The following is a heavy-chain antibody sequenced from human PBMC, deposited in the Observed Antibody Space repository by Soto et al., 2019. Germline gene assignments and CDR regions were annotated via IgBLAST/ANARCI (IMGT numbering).Heavy chain of an antibody. CDR3: ASDYRPSTTMVRGVMDFSYYYYGMAV. J-gene: IGHJ6*02. V-gene: IGHV3-11*06. Sequence: QVQLVESGGGLVKPGGSLRLSCAASGFTFSDYYMSWIRQAPGKGLEWVSYISSSSSYTNYADSVKGRFTISRDNAKNSLYLQRNSLRAEDAAVYYCASDYRPSTTMVRGVMDFSYYYYGMAVWGQGTTVTVSS. CDR2: ISSSSSYT. D-gene: IGHD3-10*01. CDR1: GFTFSDYY.